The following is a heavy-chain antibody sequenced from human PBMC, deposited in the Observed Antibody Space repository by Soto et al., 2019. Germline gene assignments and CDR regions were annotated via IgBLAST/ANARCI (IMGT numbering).Heavy chain of an antibody. CDR2: ISAYNGNT. V-gene: IGHV1-18*01. CDR3: ARDRVTTVVTGLKYYYYGMDG. J-gene: IGHJ6*02. CDR1: GYTFTSYG. D-gene: IGHD4-17*01. Sequence: QVQLVQSGAEVKKPGASVKVSCKASGYTFTSYGISWVRQAPGQWLEWMGWISAYNGNTIYAQKLEGRVTMTTDTSTSTAYMKLRSRRSDDTAVYYCARDRVTTVVTGLKYYYYGMDGWGQGTTVTVSS.